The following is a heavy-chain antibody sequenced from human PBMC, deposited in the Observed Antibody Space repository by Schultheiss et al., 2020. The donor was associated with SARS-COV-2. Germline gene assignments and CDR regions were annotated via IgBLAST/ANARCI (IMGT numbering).Heavy chain of an antibody. J-gene: IGHJ4*02. Sequence: LETLSLTCAVSGGSVSSGSYYWSWIRQPPGKGLEWIGYIYYSGSTNYNPSLKSRVTISVDTSKNQFSLKLSSVTAADTAVYYCARERAPLAGDCIDYWGQGTQVTVSS. CDR3: ARERAPLAGDCIDY. V-gene: IGHV4-61*01. D-gene: IGHD7-27*01. CDR1: GGSVSSGSYY. CDR2: IYYSGST.